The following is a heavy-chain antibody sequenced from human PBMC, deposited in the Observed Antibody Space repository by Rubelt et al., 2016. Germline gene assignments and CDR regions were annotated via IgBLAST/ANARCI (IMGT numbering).Heavy chain of an antibody. D-gene: IGHD6-13*01. CDR3: TRGCSSSHFPYFDY. Sequence: QVQLQQWGAGLLKPSETLSLTCTVSGGSISSSSYYWGWIRQPPGKGLEWIGEINHSGSTNYNSSLKSRATISVDTSKSQFSLRRNSSTAADTALYYCTRGCSSSHFPYFDYWGQEILVTVSS. J-gene: IGHJ4*02. V-gene: IGHV4-39*07. CDR2: INHSGST. CDR1: GGSISSSSYY.